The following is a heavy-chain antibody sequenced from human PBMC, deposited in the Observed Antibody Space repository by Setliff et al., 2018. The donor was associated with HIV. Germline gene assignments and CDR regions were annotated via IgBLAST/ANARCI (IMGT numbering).Heavy chain of an antibody. D-gene: IGHD6-19*01. J-gene: IGHJ4*02. CDR3: ARARSDWYNVRPYYFDL. CDR2: FMYTDIHYVNYLN. CDR1: GASFVGDNH. V-gene: IGHV4-30-4*01. Sequence: PSETLSLTCAVSGASFVGDNHWSWIRQTPERGLEWIAYFMYTDIHYVNYLNYRNPSLASRLSISVDKSKNQFSLTLSSVTAADTAVYYCARARSDWYNVRPYYFDLWGQGTPVTVS.